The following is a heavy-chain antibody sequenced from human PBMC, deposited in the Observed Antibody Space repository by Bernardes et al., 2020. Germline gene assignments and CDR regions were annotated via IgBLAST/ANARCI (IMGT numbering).Heavy chain of an antibody. CDR1: GFTFTSYV. CDR3: SAEYSSGWYVY. CDR2: IRSSGRDT. Sequence: LIISCAASGFTFTSYVMTWVRQAPGTGLEWVSAIRSSGRDTYYVDSVKGRFTISRDNSKNTLYLQMNSLSVEDTAVYFCSAEYSSGWYVYWGQGTLVTVAS. V-gene: IGHV3-23*01. J-gene: IGHJ4*02. D-gene: IGHD6-19*01.